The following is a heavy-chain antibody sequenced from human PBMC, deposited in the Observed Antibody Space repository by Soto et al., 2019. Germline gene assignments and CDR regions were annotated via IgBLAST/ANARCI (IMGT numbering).Heavy chain of an antibody. D-gene: IGHD1-26*01. CDR3: ARGLKLGSYRRFDP. V-gene: IGHV5-51*01. Sequence: PXESLKVSWKCSGYSFTSYWIGLVLQMPGKGLEWMGIIYPGDSDTRYSPSFQGQVTISADKSISTAYLQWSSLKASDTAMYYCARGLKLGSYRRFDPSGQGTLVTVS. CDR1: GYSFTSYW. J-gene: IGHJ5*02. CDR2: IYPGDSDT.